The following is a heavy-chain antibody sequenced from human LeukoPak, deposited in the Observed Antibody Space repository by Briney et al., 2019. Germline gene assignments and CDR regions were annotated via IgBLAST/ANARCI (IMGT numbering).Heavy chain of an antibody. CDR2: INPNSGGT. J-gene: IGHJ6*03. CDR3: ARGGLILRYFVDYCYYYMDV. V-gene: IGHV1-2*06. CDR1: GYIFIGYY. D-gene: IGHD3-9*01. Sequence: GASVKVSCKASGYIFIGYYMHWVRQAPGKGLEWMGRINPNSGGTKYAQKFQGRVTMTRDTSISTAYMELSRLRSDDTAVYYCARGGLILRYFVDYCYYYMDVWGKGTTVTVSS.